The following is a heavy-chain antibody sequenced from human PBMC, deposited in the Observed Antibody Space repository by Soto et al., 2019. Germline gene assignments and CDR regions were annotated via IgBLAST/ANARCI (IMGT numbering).Heavy chain of an antibody. J-gene: IGHJ6*02. CDR2: ISYDGSNK. CDR3: YIAAAGMSYDYYYYYGMDV. V-gene: IGHV3-30*03. CDR1: GFTFSSYG. Sequence: GGSLRLSCAASGFTFSSYGMHWVRQAPGKGLEWVAVISYDGSNKYYADSVKGRFTISRDNSKNTLYLQMNSLRAEDTAVYYCYIAAAGMSYDYYYYYGMDVWGQGTTVTVSS. D-gene: IGHD6-13*01.